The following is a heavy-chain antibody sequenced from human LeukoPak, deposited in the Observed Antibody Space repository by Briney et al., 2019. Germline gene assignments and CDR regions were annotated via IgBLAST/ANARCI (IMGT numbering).Heavy chain of an antibody. V-gene: IGHV3-30*03. CDR2: ISYDGPNK. J-gene: IGHJ4*02. CDR3: ARDYGGSSPFDY. CDR1: GFTFSSYG. D-gene: IGHD4-23*01. Sequence: GRSLRLSCAASGFTFSSYGMHWVRQAPGKGLEWVAVISYDGPNKYYADSVKGRFTISRDNSKNTLYLQMNSLRAEDTAVYYCARDYGGSSPFDYWGQGTLVTVSS.